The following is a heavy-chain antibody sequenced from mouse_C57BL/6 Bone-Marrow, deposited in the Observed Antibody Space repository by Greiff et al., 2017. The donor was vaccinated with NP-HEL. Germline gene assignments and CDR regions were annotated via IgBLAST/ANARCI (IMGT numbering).Heavy chain of an antibody. D-gene: IGHD1-1*01. CDR2: ISNLAYSI. CDR1: GFTFSDYG. J-gene: IGHJ1*03. Sequence: EVKLVESGGGLVQPGGSLKLSCAASGFTFSDYGMAWVRQAPRKGPAWVAFISNLAYSIYYAATVTGRFTISRENAKNNLYLEMSSLRSEDTAMYYCARQYGSSFLYWYFDVWGTGTTVTVSS. CDR3: ARQYGSSFLYWYFDV. V-gene: IGHV5-15*01.